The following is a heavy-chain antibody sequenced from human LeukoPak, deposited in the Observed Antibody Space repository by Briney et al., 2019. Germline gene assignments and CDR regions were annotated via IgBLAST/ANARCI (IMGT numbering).Heavy chain of an antibody. Sequence: ASVKVSCKASGYTFTSYDINWVRQATGQGLEWMGWMNPNSGNTGYAQKFQGRVTMTRNTSISTAYMELSSLRSEDTAVYYCARVSVTLDYDSSGYYYYMDVWGKGTTVTVSS. CDR3: ARVSVTLDYDSSGYYYYMDV. CDR1: GYTFTSYD. CDR2: MNPNSGNT. D-gene: IGHD3-22*01. V-gene: IGHV1-8*01. J-gene: IGHJ6*03.